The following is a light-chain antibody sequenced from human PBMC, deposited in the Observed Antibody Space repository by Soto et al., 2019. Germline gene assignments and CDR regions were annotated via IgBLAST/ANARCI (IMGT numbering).Light chain of an antibody. J-gene: IGKJ5*01. Sequence: DIQMTQSPSVLSASVGDRVTITCRASQSIGKHLNWYQQKPGKAPKFLIYGASTLQIGVPSRFTGSGSGTDFTLIVNSLQAEDFATYYCQQGYSSPGPVGQGTRLEI. CDR1: QSIGKH. CDR3: QQGYSSPGP. V-gene: IGKV1-39*01. CDR2: GAS.